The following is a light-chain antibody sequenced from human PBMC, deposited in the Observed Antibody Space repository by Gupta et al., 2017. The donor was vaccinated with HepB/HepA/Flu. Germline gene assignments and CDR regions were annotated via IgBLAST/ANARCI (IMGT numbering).Light chain of an antibody. CDR2: GIS. CDR3: QQYLKWPLT. V-gene: IGKV3-15*01. CDR1: ESVGSQ. J-gene: IGKJ4*01. Sequence: IVLTQSPATLSVSPGEGATLSCRATESVGSQLAWYQQKPGQAPRLVLYGISTRATGIPARFSGSGSGTEFSLTISSLQSEDFAHYYCQQYLKWPLTFGGGTKVEIK.